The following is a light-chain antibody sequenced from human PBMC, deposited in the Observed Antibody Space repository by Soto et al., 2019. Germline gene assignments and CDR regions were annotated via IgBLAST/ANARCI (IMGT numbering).Light chain of an antibody. CDR1: QSVATY. CDR3: QQRIKWPIT. V-gene: IGKV3-11*01. CDR2: DAF. J-gene: IGKJ5*01. Sequence: NVLAQSPATLSLSPGERATLSCRASQSVATYVAWYQQKPGQAPRLLIYDAFNRATGTPARFSGSGSGTDFTLTISSLEPADSAVYYCQQRIKWPITFGQGARLEIK.